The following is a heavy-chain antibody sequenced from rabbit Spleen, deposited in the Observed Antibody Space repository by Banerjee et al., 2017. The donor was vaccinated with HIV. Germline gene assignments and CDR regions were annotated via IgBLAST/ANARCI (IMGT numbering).Heavy chain of an antibody. Sequence: QSLEESGRDLVKPGASLTLTCTASGFSFSSGDWMYWVRQAPGKGLEWIGYIDPIFTATYYASWAKGRFTISKTSSTTVTLQMPSLTAADTATYFCARALSGGWGVGFGLWGPGTLVTVS. D-gene: IGHD4-1*01. J-gene: IGHJ4*01. V-gene: IGHV1S40*01. CDR3: ARALSGGWGVGFGL. CDR1: GFSFSSGDW. CDR2: IDPIFTAT.